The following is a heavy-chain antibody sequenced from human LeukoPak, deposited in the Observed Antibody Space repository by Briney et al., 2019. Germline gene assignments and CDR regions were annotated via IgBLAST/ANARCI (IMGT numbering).Heavy chain of an antibody. J-gene: IGHJ4*02. Sequence: PSESLSLTCAAYGGSFSGYYWSWIRQPPGKGLEWIGEISHSGSTNYNPSLKSRVTISVDTSKNQFSLKLSSVPAADTAVYYCARGPHYIPRPYYFDYWGQGTLVTVSS. D-gene: IGHD4-11*01. CDR2: ISHSGST. CDR3: ARGPHYIPRPYYFDY. CDR1: GGSFSGYY. V-gene: IGHV4-34*01.